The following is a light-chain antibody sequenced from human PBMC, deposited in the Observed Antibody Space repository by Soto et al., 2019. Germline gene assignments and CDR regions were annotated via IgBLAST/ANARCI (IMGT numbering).Light chain of an antibody. Sequence: EIVMTQSPATLSVSPGERATLSCRASQSVSSNLAWYQQKPGQAPRLLIYHASTRATGIPARFSGSGSGTEVTLTISSLQSEDVAVYYCQQYNKWPLTFGGGTKVEIK. J-gene: IGKJ4*01. CDR2: HAS. V-gene: IGKV3-15*01. CDR1: QSVSSN. CDR3: QQYNKWPLT.